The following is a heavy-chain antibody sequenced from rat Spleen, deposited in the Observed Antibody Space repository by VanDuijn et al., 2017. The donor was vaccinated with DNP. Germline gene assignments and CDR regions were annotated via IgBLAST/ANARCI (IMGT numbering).Heavy chain of an antibody. Sequence: QVQLKESGPGLVQPSQTLSLTCTVSGFSLTNYHVHWVRQPPGKGLEWVGAIWSGGSTDYNSALKSRLSISRDTSKNQVFLKMNSLQTEDTAFYFCTREGTALFAYWGQGVTVTVSS. CDR2: IWSGGST. CDR3: TREGTALFAY. V-gene: IGHV2-15*01. CDR1: GFSLTNYH. J-gene: IGHJ2*01. D-gene: IGHD4-3*01.